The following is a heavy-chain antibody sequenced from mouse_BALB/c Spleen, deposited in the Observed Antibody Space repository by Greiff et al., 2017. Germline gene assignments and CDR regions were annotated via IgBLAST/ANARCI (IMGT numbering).Heavy chain of an antibody. J-gene: IGHJ4*01. CDR3: ARDVYYYGSSYAMDY. CDR2: IWAGGST. Sequence: VKVVESGPGLVAPSQSLSITCTVSGFSLTSYGVHWVRQPPGKGLEWLGVIWAGGSTNYNSALMSRLSISKDNSKSQVFLKMNSLQTDDTAMYYCARDVYYYGSSYAMDYWGQGTSVTVSS. D-gene: IGHD1-1*01. V-gene: IGHV2-9*02. CDR1: GFSLTSYG.